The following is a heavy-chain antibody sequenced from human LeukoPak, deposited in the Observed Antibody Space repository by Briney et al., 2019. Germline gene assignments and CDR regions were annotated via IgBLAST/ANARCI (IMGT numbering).Heavy chain of an antibody. CDR2: ISGSGGST. V-gene: IGHV3-23*01. CDR3: ARDRTLCYDNSGLDY. Sequence: GGSLRLSCAASGFTFSSYAMSWVRQAPGKGLEWVSAISGSGGSTYYADSVKGRFTISRDNAKNSLYLQMNSLRAEDTAVYYCARDRTLCYDNSGLDYWGQGTLVTVSS. CDR1: GFTFSSYA. D-gene: IGHD3-22*01. J-gene: IGHJ4*02.